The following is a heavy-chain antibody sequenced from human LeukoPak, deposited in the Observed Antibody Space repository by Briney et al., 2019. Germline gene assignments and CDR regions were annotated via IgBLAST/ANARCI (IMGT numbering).Heavy chain of an antibody. CDR1: GDSLSGYY. Sequence: SETLSLTCTLSGDSLSGYYWVWVRQAAGEGLEWLGRVYTDGGTSFYPSLQSRVTMSVDMSKNQFSLRLTSVTAADTAVYYCVRGGAYDKSHFHFFQFMDVWGKGTTVTVSS. CDR3: VRGGAYDKSHFHFFQFMDV. J-gene: IGHJ6*03. CDR2: VYTDGGT. V-gene: IGHV4-4*07. D-gene: IGHD2/OR15-2a*01.